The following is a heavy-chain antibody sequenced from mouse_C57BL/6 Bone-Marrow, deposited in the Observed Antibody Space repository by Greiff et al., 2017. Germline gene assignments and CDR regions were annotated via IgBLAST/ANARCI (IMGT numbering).Heavy chain of an antibody. V-gene: IGHV1-54*01. D-gene: IGHD4-1*01. CDR3: ARSKNWDSWFAY. J-gene: IGHJ3*01. CDR1: GYAFTYYL. Sequence: VQLQQSGAELVRPGTSVKVSCKASGYAFTYYLIEWVKLRPGQGLEWIGVINPGSGGTNYNEKFKGKATLTADKSSSTAYMQLSSLTSEDSAVYFCARSKNWDSWFAYWGQGTLVTVSA. CDR2: INPGSGGT.